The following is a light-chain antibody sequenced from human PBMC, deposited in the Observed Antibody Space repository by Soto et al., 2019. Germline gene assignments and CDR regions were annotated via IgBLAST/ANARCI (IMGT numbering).Light chain of an antibody. CDR2: DVS. V-gene: IGLV2-11*01. CDR1: SSDVGGYNY. J-gene: IGLJ3*02. CDR3: CSYAGSYTLV. Sequence: QSALTQPRSVSGSPGQSVTISCTGTSSDVGGYNYVSWYQHHPGKAPKFMIYDVSKRPSGVPDRFSGSKSGNTASLTISGLQAEDEADYYCCSYAGSYTLVFGGGTKVTVL.